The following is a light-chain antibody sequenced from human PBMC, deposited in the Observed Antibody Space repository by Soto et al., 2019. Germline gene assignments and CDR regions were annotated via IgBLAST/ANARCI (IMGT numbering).Light chain of an antibody. CDR1: QTIITY. Sequence: DIQMTQSPSSLSASVGDRVSITCRASQTIITYLNWYQQKPGKAPKLLISAASNLQSWVPSRFSGSGSETEFTLTISSVQPEDFATYYCQQSYSTPRTFGQGTKLEIK. J-gene: IGKJ2*01. V-gene: IGKV1-39*01. CDR2: AAS. CDR3: QQSYSTPRT.